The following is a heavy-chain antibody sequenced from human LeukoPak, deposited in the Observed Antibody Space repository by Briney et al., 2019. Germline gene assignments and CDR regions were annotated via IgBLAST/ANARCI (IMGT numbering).Heavy chain of an antibody. V-gene: IGHV3-23*01. J-gene: IGHJ5*02. Sequence: GGSLRLSCAASGFTFSSHGINWVRQAPGKGLEWVSAISGSGGSTYYADSVKGRFTISRDNSENTLYLQMNSLRAEDTAVYYCARVTGSGWSDKNWFDPWGQGTLVTVSS. CDR3: ARVTGSGWSDKNWFDP. CDR2: ISGSGGST. D-gene: IGHD3-10*01. CDR1: GFTFSSHG.